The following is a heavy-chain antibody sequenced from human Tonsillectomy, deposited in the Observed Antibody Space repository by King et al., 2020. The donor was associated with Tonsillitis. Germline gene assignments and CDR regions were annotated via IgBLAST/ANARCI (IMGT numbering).Heavy chain of an antibody. CDR2: IYTSGST. CDR1: GDSISSGSYY. Sequence: QLQESGPGLVKPSQTLSLTCTVSGDSISSGSYYWSWIRQPAGKGLEWIGRIYTSGSTNYNPSLKSRVTISVDTSKNQFSLKLSSVTAADTAVYYCARDKKDVYPAWYFDLWGRGTLVTVSS. V-gene: IGHV4-61*02. J-gene: IGHJ2*01. D-gene: IGHD5/OR15-5a*01. CDR3: ARDKKDVYPAWYFDL.